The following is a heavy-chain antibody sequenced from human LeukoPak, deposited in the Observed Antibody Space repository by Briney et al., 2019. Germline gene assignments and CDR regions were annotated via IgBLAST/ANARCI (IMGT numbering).Heavy chain of an antibody. Sequence: GGSLRPSCAASGFTFSSYGMHWVRQAPGKGLEWVAVISYDGSNKYYADSVKGRFTISRDNSKNTLYLQMNSLRAEDTAVYYCAKDLVKGPKVVVPAAHTSRANWFDPWGQGTLVTVSS. CDR2: ISYDGSNK. J-gene: IGHJ5*02. CDR3: AKDLVKGPKVVVPAAHTSRANWFDP. D-gene: IGHD2-2*01. CDR1: GFTFSSYG. V-gene: IGHV3-30*18.